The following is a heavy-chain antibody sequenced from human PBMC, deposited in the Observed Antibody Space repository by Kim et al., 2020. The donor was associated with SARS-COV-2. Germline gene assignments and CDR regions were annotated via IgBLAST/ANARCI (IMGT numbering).Heavy chain of an antibody. J-gene: IGHJ4*02. D-gene: IGHD3-9*01. CDR1: GFTFSSYA. Sequence: GGSLRLSCAASGFTFSSYAMSWVRQAPGKGLEWVSAISGSGGSTYYADSVKGRFTISRDNSKNTLYLQMNSLRAEDTAIYYCAKVHDVLRYFDWLPLYYFDYWGQGTLVTVSS. CDR2: ISGSGGST. V-gene: IGHV3-23*01. CDR3: AKVHDVLRYFDWLPLYYFDY.